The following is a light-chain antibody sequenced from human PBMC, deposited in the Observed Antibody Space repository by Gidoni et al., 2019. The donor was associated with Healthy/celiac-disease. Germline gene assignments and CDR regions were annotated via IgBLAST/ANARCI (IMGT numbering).Light chain of an antibody. CDR2: WAS. CDR3: QQYYSTPPT. CDR1: QSVLYSSNNKNY. J-gene: IGKJ3*01. Sequence: DIVMTQSPYSLAVSLGERATINCKSSQSVLYSSNNKNYLAWYQQKPGQPPKLLIYWASTRESGVPDRFSGSGSGTDFTLNISSLQAEDVAVYYCQQYYSTPPTFXXXTKXDIK. V-gene: IGKV4-1*01.